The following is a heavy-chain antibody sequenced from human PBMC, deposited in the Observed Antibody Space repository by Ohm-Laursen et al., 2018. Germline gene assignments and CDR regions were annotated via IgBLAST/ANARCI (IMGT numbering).Heavy chain of an antibody. V-gene: IGHV4-61*08. J-gene: IGHJ3*02. Sequence: PPGTLSLTCAVSAGSISSGGYYWSWIRKHPGKGLEWFGYIYYSGSTNYNPSLKSLFTISVDTSKNQFSLKLSSVTAADTAVYYCARGHWTHIVVVTAIRGNAFDIWGQGTMVAVSS. CDR1: AGSISSGGYY. CDR2: IYYSGST. D-gene: IGHD2-21*02. CDR3: ARGHWTHIVVVTAIRGNAFDI.